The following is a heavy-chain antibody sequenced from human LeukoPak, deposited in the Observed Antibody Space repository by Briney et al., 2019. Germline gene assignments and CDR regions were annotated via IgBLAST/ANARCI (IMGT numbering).Heavy chain of an antibody. CDR2: IYYSGST. Sequence: SETLSLTCTVSGGSISSSSYYWGWIRQPPGKGLEWIGSIYYSGSTYYNPSLKSRVTISVDTSKNQFSLKLSSVTAADTAVYYCAGTFGLGTSSRGHWFDPWGQGTLVTVSS. CDR3: AGTFGLGTSSRGHWFDP. D-gene: IGHD3-10*01. V-gene: IGHV4-39*07. CDR1: GGSISSSSYY. J-gene: IGHJ5*02.